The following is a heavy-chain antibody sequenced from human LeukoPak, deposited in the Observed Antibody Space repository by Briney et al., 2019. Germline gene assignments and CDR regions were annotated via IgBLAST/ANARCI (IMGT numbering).Heavy chain of an antibody. Sequence: SETLSLTCTVSGGSISSYYWSWIRQPPVKGLEWIGYIYYSGSTNYNPSLKSRVTISVDTSKNQFSLKLSSVTAADTAVYYCARELAGLDIWGQGTMVTVSS. CDR2: IYYSGST. CDR3: ARELAGLDI. CDR1: GGSISSYY. J-gene: IGHJ3*02. D-gene: IGHD6-13*01. V-gene: IGHV4-59*01.